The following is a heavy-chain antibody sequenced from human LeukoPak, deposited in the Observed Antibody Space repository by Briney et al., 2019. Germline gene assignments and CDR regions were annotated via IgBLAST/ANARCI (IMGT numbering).Heavy chain of an antibody. Sequence: GGSLRLSCAASGFTFSSYWMHWVRQAPGKGLVWVSRIKSDGVSTTYADSVKGRFTISRDNAKNSLYLQMNSLRAEDTAIYYCARGATVITLFDFWGQGSLVTVSS. J-gene: IGHJ4*02. V-gene: IGHV3-74*01. CDR1: GFTFSSYW. D-gene: IGHD4-17*01. CDR3: ARGATVITLFDF. CDR2: IKSDGVST.